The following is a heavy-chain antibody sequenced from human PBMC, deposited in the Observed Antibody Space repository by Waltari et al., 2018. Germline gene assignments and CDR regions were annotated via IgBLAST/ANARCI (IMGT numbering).Heavy chain of an antibody. CDR3: AREGYYSYYFDY. CDR1: GFTFSSYW. Sequence: EVQLVESGGGLVQPEGSLRLSCAASGFTFSSYWMHCVRQAPGKGLVWVSRINSDGSSTSYADSVKGRFTISRDNAKNTLYLQMNSLRAEDTAVYYCAREGYYSYYFDYWGQGTLVTVSS. D-gene: IGHD3-22*01. J-gene: IGHJ4*02. CDR2: INSDGSST. V-gene: IGHV3-74*01.